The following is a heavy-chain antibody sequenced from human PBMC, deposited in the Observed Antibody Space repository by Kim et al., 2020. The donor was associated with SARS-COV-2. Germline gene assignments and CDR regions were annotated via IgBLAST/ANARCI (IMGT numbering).Heavy chain of an antibody. V-gene: IGHV4-4*07. CDR3: ARENTDGWCQFDY. CDR2: ISTSGST. Sequence: SETLSLTCSVSGGSISNYYWSWIRQPAGKGLEWIGRISTSGSTNYNPSLKSRGTMSMDTSKNQFSLHLTSVTAADTAVAYCARENTDGWCQFDYWGQGTLVTVSS. CDR1: GGSISNYY. J-gene: IGHJ4*02. D-gene: IGHD6-19*01.